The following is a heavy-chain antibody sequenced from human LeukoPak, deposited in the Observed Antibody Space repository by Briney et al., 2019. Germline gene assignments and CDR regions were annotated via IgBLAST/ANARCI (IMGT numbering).Heavy chain of an antibody. J-gene: IGHJ4*02. V-gene: IGHV3-33*06. CDR3: ANNFDY. Sequence: GGSLRLSCATSGFTFSNYGMHWVRKAPGKGLEWVAVIWHDGSNKYYADSVKGRFIISRDNSKNTLYLQMNSLRVEDTAVYYCANNFDYWGQGTPVTVSS. CDR2: IWHDGSNK. CDR1: GFTFSNYG.